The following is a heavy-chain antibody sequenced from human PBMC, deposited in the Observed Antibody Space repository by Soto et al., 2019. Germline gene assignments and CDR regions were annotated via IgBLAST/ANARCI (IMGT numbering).Heavy chain of an antibody. CDR2: ISGSGGST. J-gene: IGHJ5*02. D-gene: IGHD1-7*01. V-gene: IGHV3-23*01. CDR3: AKDRPRITGTLRWFDP. Sequence: GGSLRLSCAASGFTFSSYAMSWVRQAPGKGLEWVSAISGSGGSTYYADSVKGRFTISRDNSKNTLYLQMNSLRAEDTAVYYCAKDRPRITGTLRWFDPWGQGTLVTVSS. CDR1: GFTFSSYA.